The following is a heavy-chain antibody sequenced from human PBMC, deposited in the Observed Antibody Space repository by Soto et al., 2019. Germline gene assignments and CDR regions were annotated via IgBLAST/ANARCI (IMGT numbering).Heavy chain of an antibody. CDR3: SREIVVVPAATLPIYYDYGMDV. J-gene: IGHJ6*02. CDR2: ISSSSSYI. CDR1: GFTFSSYS. Sequence: PGGSLRLSCAASGFTFSSYSMNWVRQAPGKGLEWVSSISSSSSYIYYADSVKGRFTISRDNAKNSLYLQMNSLRAEDTAVYYCSREIVVVPAATLPIYYDYGMDVWGQGTTVTVSS. V-gene: IGHV3-21*01. D-gene: IGHD2-2*01.